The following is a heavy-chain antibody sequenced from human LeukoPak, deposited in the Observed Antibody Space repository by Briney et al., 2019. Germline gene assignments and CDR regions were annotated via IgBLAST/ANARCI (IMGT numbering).Heavy chain of an antibody. D-gene: IGHD3-3*01. CDR2: IYYSGST. V-gene: IGHV4-59*08. CDR1: GRSISNYY. J-gene: IGHJ5*02. Sequence: SETLSLTCTVSGRSISNYYWSWIRQPPGKGLEWIGYIYYSGSTNYNPSLKSRVTISVDTSKNQFSLKLSSVTAADTAVYYCARRLNFWSGYWFDPWGQGTLVTVSS. CDR3: ARRLNFWSGYWFDP.